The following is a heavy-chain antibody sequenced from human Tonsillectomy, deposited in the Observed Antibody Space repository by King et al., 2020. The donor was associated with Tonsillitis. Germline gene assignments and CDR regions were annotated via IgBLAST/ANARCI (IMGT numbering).Heavy chain of an antibody. CDR2: IGGGGGGT. V-gene: IGHV3-23*04. CDR1: GLTFSSKA. D-gene: IGHD5-12*01. J-gene: IGHJ3*01. CDR3: AKDKVATMPRDAFDF. Sequence: VQLVESGGALFRPGGSLSLSCPASGLTFSSKALGGFRQPQGRGLDWFRAIGGGGGGTYPADSVKGRFTISRDNSKNTLYLQMHSLRAEDTAVYYCAKDKVATMPRDAFDFWGQGTMVTVSS.